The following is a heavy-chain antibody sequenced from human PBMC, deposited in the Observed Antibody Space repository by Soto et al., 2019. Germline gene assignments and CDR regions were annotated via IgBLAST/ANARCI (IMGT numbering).Heavy chain of an antibody. CDR2: ISGYNGDT. J-gene: IGHJ6*02. CDR1: GYTFTRYG. D-gene: IGHD2-8*01. Sequence: QGQLVQSGGEAKKPGASVKVSCKASGYTFTRYGISWVRQAPGQGLEWMGWISGYNGDTNYAQKFQGRVTMTIDTSTSTAYMELWSLTSDDTAVYYCAKNGQPPYYYYGMDVWRQGTTVTVSS. CDR3: AKNGQPPYYYYGMDV. V-gene: IGHV1-18*01.